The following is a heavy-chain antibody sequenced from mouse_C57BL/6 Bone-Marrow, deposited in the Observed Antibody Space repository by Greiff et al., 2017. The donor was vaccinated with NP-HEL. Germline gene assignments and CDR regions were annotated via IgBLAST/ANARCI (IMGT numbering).Heavy chain of an antibody. CDR2: INPGSGGT. CDR1: GYAFTNYL. Sequence: VQLQQSGAELVRPGTSVKVSCKASGYAFTNYLIEWVKQRPGQGLEWIGVINPGSGGTNYNEKFKGKATLTADKSSSTAYMQLSSLTSEDSAVYFCARGADLYYFDYWGQGTTLTVSS. J-gene: IGHJ2*01. CDR3: ARGADLYYFDY. V-gene: IGHV1-54*01.